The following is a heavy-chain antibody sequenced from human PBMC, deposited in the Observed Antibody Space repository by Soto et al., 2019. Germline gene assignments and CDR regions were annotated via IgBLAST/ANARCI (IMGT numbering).Heavy chain of an antibody. D-gene: IGHD2-2*01. J-gene: IGHJ4*02. CDR1: GFTFSSYG. CDR2: IWYDGSNK. V-gene: IGHV3-33*01. Sequence: QVQLVESGGGVVQPGRSLRLSCAASGFTFSSYGMHWVRQAPGKGLEWVAVIWYDGSNKYYADSVKGRFTISRDNSKNTLYRRRNSLRGEDKAVYYRARESPYPSYCSSTSCYGGYFEYWGQGTLVTVCS. CDR3: ARESPYPSYCSSTSCYGGYFEY.